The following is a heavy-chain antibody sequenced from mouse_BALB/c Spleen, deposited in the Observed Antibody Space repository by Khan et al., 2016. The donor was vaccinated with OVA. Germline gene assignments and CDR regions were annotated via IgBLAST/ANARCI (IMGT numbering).Heavy chain of an antibody. Sequence: VQLQESGPDLVAPSQSLSITCTISGFSLTNYGVHWVRQPPGKGLEWLVVIWSDGSTTYNSALKSRLTISKDNSKSQVFLKMNSLQTDDTAVYFCARQPYYHYNIMDYWGQGTSVTVSS. CDR1: GFSLTNYG. CDR3: ARQPYYHYNIMDY. V-gene: IGHV2-6-1*01. CDR2: IWSDGST. J-gene: IGHJ4*01. D-gene: IGHD2-10*01.